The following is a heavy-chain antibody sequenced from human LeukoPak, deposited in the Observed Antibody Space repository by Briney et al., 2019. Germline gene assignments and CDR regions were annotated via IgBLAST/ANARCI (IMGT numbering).Heavy chain of an antibody. J-gene: IGHJ3*02. CDR3: ARESLGSYKTVVIVARGHDAFDM. CDR2: INPSAGST. Sequence: ASVKVSCKASGGTFSTYAISWVRQAPGQGLEWMGIINPSAGSTNYAQKFQGRVTLTRDTSTSTVYMNVSNLRSKDTAVYYCARESLGSYKTVVIVARGHDAFDMWGQGTMVTVSS. CDR1: GGTFSTYA. V-gene: IGHV1-46*01. D-gene: IGHD3-22*01.